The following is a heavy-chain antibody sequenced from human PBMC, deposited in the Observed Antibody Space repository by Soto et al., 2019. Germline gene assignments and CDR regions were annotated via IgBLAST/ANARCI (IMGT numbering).Heavy chain of an antibody. CDR3: AKVRYSGTYYPGY. J-gene: IGHJ4*02. Sequence: EVQLLESGGGLVQPGESLRLSCAASGFTFSSYAMNWVRQAPGKGLEWVSAISGSGGSTYYADSVKGRFTISRDKSKNTLYLQMNSLRAEDTAVYYCAKVRYSGTYYPGYWGQGTLVTVSS. D-gene: IGHD1-26*01. CDR2: ISGSGGST. CDR1: GFTFSSYA. V-gene: IGHV3-23*01.